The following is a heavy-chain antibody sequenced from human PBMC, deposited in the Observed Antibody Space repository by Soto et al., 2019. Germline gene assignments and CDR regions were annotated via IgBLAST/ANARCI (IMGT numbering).Heavy chain of an antibody. Sequence: GGSLRLSCAASGFTVSSSYMSWVRRAPGKGLEWVSVLYRGGTTYYADSVKGRFTISRDNSKNTVCLELNNLSAEDTAVYHCAKNQGVELVPLATVDWFDPWGQGSVVTVSS. D-gene: IGHD1-26*01. CDR3: AKNQGVELVPLATVDWFDP. CDR2: LYRGGTT. V-gene: IGHV3-53*01. CDR1: GFTVSSSY. J-gene: IGHJ5*02.